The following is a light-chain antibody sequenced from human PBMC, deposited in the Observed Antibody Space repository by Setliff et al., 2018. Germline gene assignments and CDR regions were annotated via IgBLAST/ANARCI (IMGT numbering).Light chain of an antibody. V-gene: IGLV1-44*01. J-gene: IGLJ1*01. CDR1: SSNIGSNT. Sequence: QSVLAKPPSASGTPGQRVTISCSGSSSNIGSNTVNWYQQFPGKAPKLLIYRNNQRPSGLPDRFSGSKSATSASLAISGLQAEDEAEYYCAAWDDSLNGRYVFGTGTKVTVL. CDR3: AAWDDSLNGRYV. CDR2: RNN.